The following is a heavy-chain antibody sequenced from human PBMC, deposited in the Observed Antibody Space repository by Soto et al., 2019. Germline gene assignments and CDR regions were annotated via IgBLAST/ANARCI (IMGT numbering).Heavy chain of an antibody. CDR3: AKDLLYSNSGFDY. J-gene: IGHJ4*02. D-gene: IGHD4-4*01. V-gene: IGHV3-30*18. Sequence: GGSLRLSCAASGFTFSSYGMHWVRQAPGKGLEWVAVISYDGSNKYYADSVKGRFTISRDNSKNTLYLQMNSLRAEDTAVYYCAKDLLYSNSGFDYWGQGTLVTVSS. CDR2: ISYDGSNK. CDR1: GFTFSSYG.